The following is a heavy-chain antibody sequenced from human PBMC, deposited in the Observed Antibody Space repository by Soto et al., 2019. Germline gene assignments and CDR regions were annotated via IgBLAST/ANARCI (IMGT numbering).Heavy chain of an antibody. V-gene: IGHV3-23*01. CDR3: GTPRTSSGSFRPFDY. Sequence: GGSLILSCAASGFTFGRCGMSWVRQAPGKGLEWVSAITGDGGATSYADSVKGRFTISRDNSKNTLYLQMNSLRAEDTAVYYCGTPRTSSGSFRPFDYRGQGTLVTASS. J-gene: IGHJ4*02. CDR1: GFTFGRCG. D-gene: IGHD2-2*01. CDR2: ITGDGGAT.